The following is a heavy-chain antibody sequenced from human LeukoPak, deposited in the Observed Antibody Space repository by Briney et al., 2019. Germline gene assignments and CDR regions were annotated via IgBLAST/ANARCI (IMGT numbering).Heavy chain of an antibody. CDR3: ARARMFGVVNDXFDX. Sequence: GASVKVSCKASGYTFTGYYMHWVRQAPGQGLEWMGWINPNSGGTNYAQKFQGRVTMTRDTSISTAYMELSRLRSDDTAVYYCARARMFGVVNDXFDXWGXXTMVTVSS. CDR2: INPNSGGT. V-gene: IGHV1-2*02. J-gene: IGHJ3*02. CDR1: GYTFTGYY. D-gene: IGHD3-3*01.